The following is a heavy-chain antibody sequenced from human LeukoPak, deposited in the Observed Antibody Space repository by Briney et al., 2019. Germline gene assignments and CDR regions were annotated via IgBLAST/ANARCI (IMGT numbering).Heavy chain of an antibody. V-gene: IGHV1-2*02. D-gene: IGHD5-18*01. CDR1: GYSFTTFG. J-gene: IGHJ4*02. CDR3: ATHRDTAMVTTFDY. Sequence: ASVKVSCKASGYSFTTFGITWVRQAPGQGLEWMGWINPNSGGTNYAQKFQGRVTMTRDTSISTAYMDLSRLKSDDTAVYYCATHRDTAMVTTFDYWGQETLVTVSS. CDR2: INPNSGGT.